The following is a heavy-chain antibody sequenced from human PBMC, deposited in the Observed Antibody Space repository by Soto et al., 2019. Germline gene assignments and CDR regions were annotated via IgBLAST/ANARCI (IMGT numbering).Heavy chain of an antibody. CDR2: INSDGTST. CDR1: GFTFDDCW. D-gene: IGHD3-10*01. V-gene: IGHV3-74*01. Sequence: EVQLVESGGALVKPGESLRLSCAASGFTFDDCWMHWVRQAPGKGLVWVSRINSDGTSTTYADSVKGRFTISRDNAKNTLSLQMNSLRAEDTAVYYCARGDRGAFDPWGQGTVVTVSS. CDR3: ARGDRGAFDP. J-gene: IGHJ5*02.